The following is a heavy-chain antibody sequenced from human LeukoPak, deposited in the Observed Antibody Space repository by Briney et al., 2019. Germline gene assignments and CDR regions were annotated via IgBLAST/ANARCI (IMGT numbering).Heavy chain of an antibody. V-gene: IGHV4-39*07. CDR3: ARTYGSGGPDNY. CDR1: GGSISTTNYY. J-gene: IGHJ4*02. D-gene: IGHD3-10*01. Sequence: SETLSLTCTVAGGSISTTNYYWGWIRQSPGKGLEWFGCVYYRGSTYYNPSLKSRVTISVDTSKNQFSLKLSSVTAADTAVYYCARTYGSGGPDNYWGQGTLVTVSS. CDR2: VYYRGST.